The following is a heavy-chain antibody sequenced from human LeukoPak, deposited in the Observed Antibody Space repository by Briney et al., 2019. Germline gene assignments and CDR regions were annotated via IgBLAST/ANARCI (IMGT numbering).Heavy chain of an antibody. J-gene: IGHJ4*02. CDR2: ISSTSTYI. CDR1: GFSFSTYN. D-gene: IGHD1-26*01. V-gene: IGHV3-21*01. Sequence: GGSLRLSCAASGFSFSTYNMNWVRQAPGKGLQWVSSISSTSTYIYYADSVRGRFTISRDNAKNSLYLQMNSLRAEDTAVYYCATSLVGATGPFDSWGQGTLVTVSS. CDR3: ATSLVGATGPFDS.